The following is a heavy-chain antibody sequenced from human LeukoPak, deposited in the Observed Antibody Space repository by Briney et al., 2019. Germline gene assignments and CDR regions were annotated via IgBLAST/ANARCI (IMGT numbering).Heavy chain of an antibody. CDR1: GGTFSSYA. J-gene: IGHJ4*02. Sequence: ASVKVSCKASGGTFSSYAISWVRQAPGQGLEWMGRIIPILGIANYAQKFQGRVTITADKSTSTAYMELSSLRSEDTAVYYCATGRGLLWFGELLSTGGYFDYWGQGTLVTVSS. CDR3: ATGRGLLWFGELLSTGGYFDY. V-gene: IGHV1-69*04. CDR2: IIPILGIA. D-gene: IGHD3-10*01.